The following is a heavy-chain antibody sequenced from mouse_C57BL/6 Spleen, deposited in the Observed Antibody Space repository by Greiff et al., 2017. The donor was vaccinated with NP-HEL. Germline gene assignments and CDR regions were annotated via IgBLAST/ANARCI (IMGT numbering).Heavy chain of an antibody. CDR3: TRERGYGNAFDY. Sequence: EVQRVESGTVLARPGASVKMSCKTSGYTFTSYWMHWVKQRPGQGLEWIGAIYPGNSDTSYNQKFKGKAKLTAVTSASTAYMELSSLTNEDSAVYYCTRERGYGNAFDYWGQGTTLTVSS. V-gene: IGHV1-5*01. D-gene: IGHD2-1*01. CDR2: IYPGNSDT. J-gene: IGHJ2*01. CDR1: GYTFTSYW.